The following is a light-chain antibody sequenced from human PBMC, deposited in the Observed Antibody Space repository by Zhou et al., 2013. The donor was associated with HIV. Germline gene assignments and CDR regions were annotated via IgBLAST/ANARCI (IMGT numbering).Light chain of an antibody. CDR1: QGVSNF. CDR3: QQYGSSPWT. V-gene: IGKV3-20*01. Sequence: EVVLTQSPATLSLSPGERATLSCRASQGVSNFLAWYQQKPGQAPRLLIYGASSRATGIPDRFSGSGSGTDFTLTISRLEPEDFAVYYCQQYGSSPWTFGQGTKVEIK. CDR2: GAS. J-gene: IGKJ1*01.